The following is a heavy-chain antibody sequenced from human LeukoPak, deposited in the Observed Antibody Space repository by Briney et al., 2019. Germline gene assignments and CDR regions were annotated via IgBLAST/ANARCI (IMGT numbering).Heavy chain of an antibody. Sequence: GGSLRLSCAASGFTFSSYGMHWVRQAPGKGLEWVAVISYDGSNKYYADSVKGRFTISRDNSKNTLYLQMNSLRAEDTAVYYCCYYDNVGGVFDPWGQGTLVTVSS. CDR3: CYYDNVGGVFDP. CDR1: GFTFSSYG. V-gene: IGHV3-30*03. CDR2: ISYDGSNK. J-gene: IGHJ5*02. D-gene: IGHD3-22*01.